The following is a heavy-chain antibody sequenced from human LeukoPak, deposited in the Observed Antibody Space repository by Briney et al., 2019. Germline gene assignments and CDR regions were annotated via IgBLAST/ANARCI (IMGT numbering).Heavy chain of an antibody. J-gene: IGHJ4*02. D-gene: IGHD6-19*01. V-gene: IGHV1-2*02. CDR3: AREVDSSGWDEIDY. Sequence: GASVKVSCKASGYTFTGYYMHWVRQAPGQGLEWMGWINPNSGGTNYAKKFQGGVTMTRDTSISTAYMELCRLRSDDTAVYYCAREVDSSGWDEIDYWGQGTLVTVSS. CDR1: GYTFTGYY. CDR2: INPNSGGT.